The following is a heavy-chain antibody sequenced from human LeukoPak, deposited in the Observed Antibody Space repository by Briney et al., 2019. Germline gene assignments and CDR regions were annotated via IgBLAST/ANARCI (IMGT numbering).Heavy chain of an antibody. J-gene: IGHJ4*02. V-gene: IGHV1-18*01. CDR2: ISAYNGNT. Sequence: ASVKVSCKASGYTFTSYGIIWVRQAPGQGLEWMGWISAYNGNTNYAQKLQGRVTMTTDTSTSTAYMELRSLRSDDTAVYYCARDRRPYYYDSSGSVLPGFWGQGTLVTVSS. D-gene: IGHD3-22*01. CDR1: GYTFTSYG. CDR3: ARDRRPYYYDSSGSVLPGF.